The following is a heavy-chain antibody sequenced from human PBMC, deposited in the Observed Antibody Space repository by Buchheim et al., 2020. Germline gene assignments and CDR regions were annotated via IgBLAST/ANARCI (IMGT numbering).Heavy chain of an antibody. D-gene: IGHD6-13*01. Sequence: QVQLVQSGAEVKKPGASVKVSCKASGYTFTSYYVHWVRQAPGQGLEWMGIINPSGAGTSHSQKFQGRVTMTRATSTSTVYMELSSLRSEDTAVYYCARDRGAAAGTSPGYWGQGTL. CDR2: INPSGAGT. V-gene: IGHV1-46*01. J-gene: IGHJ4*01. CDR1: GYTFTSYY. CDR3: ARDRGAAAGTSPGY.